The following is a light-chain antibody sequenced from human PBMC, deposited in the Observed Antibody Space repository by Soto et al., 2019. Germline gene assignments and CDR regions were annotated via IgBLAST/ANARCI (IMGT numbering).Light chain of an antibody. CDR1: QSVSSNY. CDR2: RAS. CDR3: QQYNRWPIT. J-gene: IGKJ5*01. Sequence: LPLSPSPRSLPPGKEPPSSARPSQSVSSNYLAWCQQRPGQAPRLLIYRASTRAAGLPDRFSGSGSETDFTLTISSLESEDSAVYYCQQYNRWPITFGQGTRLEIK. V-gene: IGKV3-20*01.